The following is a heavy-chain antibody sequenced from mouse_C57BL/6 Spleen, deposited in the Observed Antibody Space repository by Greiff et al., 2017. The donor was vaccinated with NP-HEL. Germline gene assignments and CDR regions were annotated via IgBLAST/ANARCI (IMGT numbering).Heavy chain of an antibody. CDR1: GYTFTSYG. CDR3: ASPYDYDEAMDY. V-gene: IGHV1-81*01. Sequence: VKLQESGAELARPGASVKLSCKASGYTFTSYGISWVKQRTGQGLEWIGEIYPRSGNTYYNEKFKGKATLTADKSSSTAYMELRSLTSEDSAVYFCASPYDYDEAMDYWGQGTSVTVSS. D-gene: IGHD2-4*01. CDR2: IYPRSGNT. J-gene: IGHJ4*01.